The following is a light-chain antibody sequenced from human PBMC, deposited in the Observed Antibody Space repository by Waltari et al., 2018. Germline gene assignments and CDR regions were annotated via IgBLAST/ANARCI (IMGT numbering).Light chain of an antibody. V-gene: IGKV1-5*03. J-gene: IGKJ1*01. CDR1: QNINSW. CDR3: QHYNNYSPWT. CDR2: NAS. Sequence: DIQMTQSPSTLSASVGDRVTITCRASQNINSWLAWYKQKPGKATKLLIYNASSLESGVPSRFSGSGSGTEFTLTITSLQPDDFATYFCQHYNNYSPWTFGQGTKVEVK.